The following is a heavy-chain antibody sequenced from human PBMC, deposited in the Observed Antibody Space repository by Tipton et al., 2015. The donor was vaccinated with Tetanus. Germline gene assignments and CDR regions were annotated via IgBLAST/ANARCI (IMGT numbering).Heavy chain of an antibody. CDR3: ARPEASGRARGFDI. CDR2: MYNSGAT. Sequence: LRLSCAASGFTFSAYYMSWIRLAPGKGLEWIGTMYNSGATYYNPSLKGRVTISGDTSKNLFSLTSVTASDTAVYYCARPEASGRARGFDIWGQGTKVTVSP. V-gene: IGHV4-38-2*01. J-gene: IGHJ3*02. CDR1: GFTFSAYY. D-gene: IGHD3-10*01.